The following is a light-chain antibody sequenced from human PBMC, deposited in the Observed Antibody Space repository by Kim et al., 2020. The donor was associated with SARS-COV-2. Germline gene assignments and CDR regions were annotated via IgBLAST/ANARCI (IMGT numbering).Light chain of an antibody. CDR3: QYYGSSAIT. V-gene: IGKV3-20*01. CDR2: ASS. J-gene: IGKJ5*01. Sequence: LSPGERITVSCRASERISSGDLCWYYQKHGQAPRLLMYASSIRASGVPDRISAGGSGTDFTLTINKLEPEDFAVYYCQYYGSSAITFGQGTRLEIK. CDR1: ERISSGD.